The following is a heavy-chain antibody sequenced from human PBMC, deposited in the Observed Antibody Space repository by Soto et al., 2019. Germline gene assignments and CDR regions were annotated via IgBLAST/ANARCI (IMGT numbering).Heavy chain of an antibody. V-gene: IGHV4-34*01. D-gene: IGHD6-13*01. J-gene: IGHJ4*02. CDR3: SRPEPFTAAGPY. Sequence: GSLRLSCAASGFTFSSYSMNWLRQPPGKGLEWIADIHHSGVTNYNPSLKSRVIISLDRSKNQFSLQLNSMTAADTAVYYCSRPEPFTAAGPYWGQGTLVTVSS. CDR2: IHHSGVT. CDR1: GFTFSSYS.